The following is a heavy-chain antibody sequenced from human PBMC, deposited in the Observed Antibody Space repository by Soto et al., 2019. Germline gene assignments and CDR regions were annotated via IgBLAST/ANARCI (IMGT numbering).Heavy chain of an antibody. CDR3: TRENIENSDGLYDAFDI. CDR1: GYTFTDYY. D-gene: IGHD5-18*01. Sequence: ASVKVSCKTSGYTFTDYYTHWVRQAPGQGLEWMGWVNPKSGGAYFAQKFQGRVTLTRDTSIGTAYIEVNSLTSDDTAVYFCTRENIENSDGLYDAFDIWGQGTTVTVSS. V-gene: IGHV1-2*02. CDR2: VNPKSGGA. J-gene: IGHJ3*02.